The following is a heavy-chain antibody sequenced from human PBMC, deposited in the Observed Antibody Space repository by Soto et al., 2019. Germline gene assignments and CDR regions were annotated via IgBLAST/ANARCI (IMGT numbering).Heavy chain of an antibody. CDR3: ARERVGGFGDV. D-gene: IGHD3-10*01. Sequence: EVQLVESGGGLVQPGGSLRLSCAASGFTFSSYYMNWVRQAPGKGLVWVARITSDGSSTTYADSVKGRFTISRDNAKNTLYLQMNGLRAEDTAVYSCARERVGGFGDVWGQGTTVTVSS. V-gene: IGHV3-74*01. CDR1: GFTFSSYY. CDR2: ITSDGSST. J-gene: IGHJ6*02.